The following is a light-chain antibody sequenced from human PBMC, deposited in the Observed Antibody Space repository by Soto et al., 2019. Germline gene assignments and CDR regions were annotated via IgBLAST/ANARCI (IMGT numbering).Light chain of an antibody. CDR2: DAS. CDR1: QSISSW. CDR3: QQYKSYWT. V-gene: IGKV1-5*01. J-gene: IGKJ1*01. Sequence: DFQMTQSPSTLSASLGDRVAITCRASQSISSWLAWYQQRPGKAPKLLIYDASNLESGVPSRFSGSGSGAEFTLTISSLQPDDFATYYCQQYKSYWTFGQGTKVDI.